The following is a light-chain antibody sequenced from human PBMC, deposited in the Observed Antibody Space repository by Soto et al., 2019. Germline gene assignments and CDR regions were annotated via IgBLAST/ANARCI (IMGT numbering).Light chain of an antibody. CDR1: SRDVGSYNF. J-gene: IGLJ1*01. Sequence: QSALTQPASVSGSPGQSITISCTGTSRDVGSYNFVSWYQQHPGKAPKIMIYESSKRPSGVYNRFSGSKSSNTAYLTISGLQAEDEADYSCCSYAGSSTWVFGTGTKLTVL. CDR3: CSYAGSSTWV. V-gene: IGLV2-23*01. CDR2: ESS.